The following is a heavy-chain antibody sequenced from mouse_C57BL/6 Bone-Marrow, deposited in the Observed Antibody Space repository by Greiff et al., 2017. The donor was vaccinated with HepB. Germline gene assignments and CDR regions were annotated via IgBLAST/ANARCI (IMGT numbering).Heavy chain of an antibody. CDR1: GYTFTSYG. Sequence: QVQLQQSGAELARPGASVKLSCKASGYTFTSYGISWVKQRTGQGLEWIGEIYPRSGNTYYNEKFKGKATLTADKYSSTAYMELRSLTSEDSAVYFCARYTYYYGSSSSYAMDYWGQGTSVTVSS. J-gene: IGHJ4*01. CDR2: IYPRSGNT. CDR3: ARYTYYYGSSSSYAMDY. D-gene: IGHD1-1*01. V-gene: IGHV1-81*01.